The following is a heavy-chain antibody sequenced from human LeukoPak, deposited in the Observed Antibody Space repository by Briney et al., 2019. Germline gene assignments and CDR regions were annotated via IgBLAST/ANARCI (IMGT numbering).Heavy chain of an antibody. J-gene: IGHJ4*02. CDR3: AKGLRFLEWLLYVFDY. CDR1: AGFTFSDYW. V-gene: IGHV3-7*03. CDR2: ISREGREK. Sequence: GGSLRLSCAASAGFTFSDYWMNWVRQAPGKGLDWVAIISREGREKLYVDYVKGRFTISRDNSKNTLYLQMNRLRAEDTAVYYCAKGLRFLEWLLYVFDYWGQGTLVTVSS. D-gene: IGHD3-3*01.